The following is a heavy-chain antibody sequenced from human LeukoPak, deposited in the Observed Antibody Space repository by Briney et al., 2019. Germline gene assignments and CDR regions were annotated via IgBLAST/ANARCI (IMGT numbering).Heavy chain of an antibody. Sequence: TLSLTCTVSGGSISSGGYYWSWIRQHPGKGLEWLALIYWDDDKRYSPSLKSRLTITKDTSKNQVVLTMTNMDPVDTATYYCARRRDGDSPLTWGQGTLVTVSS. CDR2: IYWDDDK. J-gene: IGHJ5*02. V-gene: IGHV2-5*08. CDR3: ARRRDGDSPLT. D-gene: IGHD4-17*01. CDR1: GGSISSGGYY.